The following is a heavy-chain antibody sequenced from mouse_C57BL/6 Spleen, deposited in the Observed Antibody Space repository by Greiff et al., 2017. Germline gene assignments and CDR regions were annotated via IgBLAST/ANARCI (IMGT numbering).Heavy chain of an antibody. CDR3: ARCGDSSGFYYFDY. CDR1: GYAFSSYW. D-gene: IGHD3-2*02. CDR2: IYPGDGDT. J-gene: IGHJ2*01. V-gene: IGHV1-80*01. Sequence: QVQLQQSGAELVKPGASVKISCKASGYAFSSYWMNWVKQRPGKGLEWIGQIYPGDGDTNYNGKFKGKATLTADKSSSTAYMQLSSLTSEDSAVYFCARCGDSSGFYYFDYWGQGTTLTVSS.